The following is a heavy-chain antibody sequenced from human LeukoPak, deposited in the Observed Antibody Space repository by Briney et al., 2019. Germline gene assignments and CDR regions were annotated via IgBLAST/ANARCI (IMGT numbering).Heavy chain of an antibody. J-gene: IGHJ4*02. D-gene: IGHD3-10*01. CDR2: SNAGNGNT. V-gene: IGHV1-3*02. Sequence: GASVKVSCKASGYTFTSYAMHWVRQAPGQRLEWMGWSNAGNGNTKYSQEFQGRVTITRDTSASTAYTELSSLRSEDMAVYYCARGGSGSYWGYFDYWGQGTLVTVSS. CDR1: GYTFTSYA. CDR3: ARGGSGSYWGYFDY.